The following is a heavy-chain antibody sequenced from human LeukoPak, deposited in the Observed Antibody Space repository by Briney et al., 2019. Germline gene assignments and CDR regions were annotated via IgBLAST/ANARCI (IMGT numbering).Heavy chain of an antibody. CDR1: GYTFSDYY. J-gene: IGHJ4*02. V-gene: IGHV1-2*02. Sequence: EASVKVSCKASGYTFSDYYMHWVRQAPGQGLEWMGWINPNSGDTHYAQMFQGRVTMTRDTSINAAYMELRRVRSDDTAVYYCAKPAQYSSAWFTGCFDYWGQGSLVTVSS. CDR3: AKPAQYSSAWFTGCFDY. CDR2: INPNSGDT. D-gene: IGHD4-11*01.